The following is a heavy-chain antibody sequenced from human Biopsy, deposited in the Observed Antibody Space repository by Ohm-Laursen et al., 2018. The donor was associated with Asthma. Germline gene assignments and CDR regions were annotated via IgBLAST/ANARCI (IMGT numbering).Heavy chain of an antibody. CDR2: INSVFGTT. J-gene: IGHJ5*02. V-gene: IGHV1-69*13. CDR3: ARKAGSCISRTCYSLDL. CDR1: GGTFNTYV. D-gene: IGHD2-2*01. Sequence: SVKVSCKSLGGTFNTYVIGWVRQAPGQGLEWMGGINSVFGTTTYPQKFQDRVTITADDFTSTVYMELSSLRSEDTAVYYCARKAGSCISRTCYSLDLWGQGTLVTASS.